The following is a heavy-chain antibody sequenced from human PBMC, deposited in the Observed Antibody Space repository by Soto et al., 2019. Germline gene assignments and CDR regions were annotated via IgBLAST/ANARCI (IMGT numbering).Heavy chain of an antibody. D-gene: IGHD1-1*01. CDR2: IIPIFNTP. V-gene: IGHV1-69*13. CDR1: GGTFNTYA. Sequence: SVKVSCKASGGTFNTYAISWVRQAPGQGLGWMGGIIPIFNTPNYAQRFQGRVTITADESTSTAYMELSSLRSEDTALYYCARDKTGTNYYNGLDVWGQGTTVTVPS. J-gene: IGHJ6*02. CDR3: ARDKTGTNYYNGLDV.